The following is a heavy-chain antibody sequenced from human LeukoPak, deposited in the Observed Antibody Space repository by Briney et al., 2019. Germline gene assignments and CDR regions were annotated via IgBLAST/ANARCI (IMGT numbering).Heavy chain of an antibody. CDR2: IRYDGSIK. D-gene: IGHD6-13*01. Sequence: GGSLRLSCAASGFTFGSYGMHWVRQAPGKGLERVAFIRYDGSIKECADSVKRRFTISRENSKNTLYLQMSSLTTEDTAVYYCAKGIAAADYYYMDVWGKVATVTVSS. CDR1: GFTFGSYG. CDR3: AKGIAAADYYYMDV. J-gene: IGHJ6*03. V-gene: IGHV3-30*02.